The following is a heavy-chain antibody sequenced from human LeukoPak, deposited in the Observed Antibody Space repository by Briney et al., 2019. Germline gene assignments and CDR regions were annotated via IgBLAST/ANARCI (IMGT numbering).Heavy chain of an antibody. V-gene: IGHV3-53*01. CDR3: ARGLRFLEWLSYFDY. J-gene: IGHJ4*02. Sequence: GGSLRLSCAASGFTVSSNYMSWVRQAPGKGLEWVSVIYSGGSTYHADSVKGRFTISRDNSKNTLYLQMNSLRAEDTAVYYCARGLRFLEWLSYFDYWGQGTLVTVSS. CDR1: GFTVSSNY. D-gene: IGHD3-3*01. CDR2: IYSGGST.